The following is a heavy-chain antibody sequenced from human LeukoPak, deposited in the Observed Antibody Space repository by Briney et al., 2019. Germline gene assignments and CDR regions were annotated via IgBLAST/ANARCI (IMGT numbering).Heavy chain of an antibody. Sequence: SETLSLTCTVSGGSISSGNYYWSWIRQPAGKGLEWIGRRYTSGSANYNPSLESRVTISLDTSKNQFSLKLSSMTAADTAVYYCARAPLKYSSGWYYFDYWGQGTLVTVSS. CDR2: RYTSGSA. J-gene: IGHJ4*02. CDR1: GGSISSGNYY. D-gene: IGHD6-19*01. V-gene: IGHV4-61*02. CDR3: ARAPLKYSSGWYYFDY.